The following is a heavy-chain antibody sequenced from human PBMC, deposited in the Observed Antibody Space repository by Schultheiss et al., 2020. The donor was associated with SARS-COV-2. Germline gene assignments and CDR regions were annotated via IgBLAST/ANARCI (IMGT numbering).Heavy chain of an antibody. J-gene: IGHJ4*02. V-gene: IGHV3-23*01. CDR3: ATIWPLSSGWAY. CDR2: ISGRGSDT. D-gene: IGHD6-19*01. CDR1: GGSFSGYY. Sequence: ETLSLTCAVYGGSFSGYYWSWVRQAPGRGLEWVSGISGRGSDTDYTDSVKGRFTISRDNSKNTLSLQMNSLRVEDTAIYYCATIWPLSSGWAYWGQGTLVTVSS.